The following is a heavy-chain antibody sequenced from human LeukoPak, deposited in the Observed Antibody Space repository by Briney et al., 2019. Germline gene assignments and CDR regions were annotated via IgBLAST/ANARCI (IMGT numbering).Heavy chain of an antibody. CDR2: IYHSGST. CDR3: ASLYGSGFSFDY. J-gene: IGHJ4*02. Sequence: SETLSLTCTVSGYSISSSYYWGWIRQPPGKGLEWIGNIYHSGSTYYNPSLKNRVTISVDTSKNQFSLKLSSVTAAETAFYYCASLYGSGFSFDYWGQGTLVTVSS. D-gene: IGHD3-10*01. V-gene: IGHV4-38-2*02. CDR1: GYSISSSYY.